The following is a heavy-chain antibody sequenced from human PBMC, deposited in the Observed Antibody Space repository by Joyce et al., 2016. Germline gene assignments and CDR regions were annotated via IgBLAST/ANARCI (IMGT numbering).Heavy chain of an antibody. CDR1: GYSFTSHG. J-gene: IGHJ5*02. CDR2: IVPRYSYT. Sequence: EVQLVQSGAEVKKPGESLRISCKGSGYSFTSHGIRWVRQMPGKGLEWMGCIVPRYSYTVYSPSFEGHVTISVDKTISAAYLQWSSLRASDTAIYYCARHVTDWFDPWGQGTLVTVSS. V-gene: IGHV5-10-1*03. D-gene: IGHD3-10*02. CDR3: ARHVTDWFDP.